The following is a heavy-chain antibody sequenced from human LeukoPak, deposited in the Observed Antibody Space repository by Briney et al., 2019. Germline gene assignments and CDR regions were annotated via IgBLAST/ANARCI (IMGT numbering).Heavy chain of an antibody. V-gene: IGHV1-8*01. CDR1: GYTSTSDD. CDR2: MNPKNANK. D-gene: IGHD6-13*01. J-gene: IGHJ4*02. Sequence: SVKLSCKASGYTSTSDDISWGRQAPGGVLEWMAWMNPKNANKGYAQKFQGRVTMTRHTSISTAYIEVTSLSSADPAVYYCATGPPESRSSDSWGQGTLVTVSS. CDR3: ATGPPESRSSDS.